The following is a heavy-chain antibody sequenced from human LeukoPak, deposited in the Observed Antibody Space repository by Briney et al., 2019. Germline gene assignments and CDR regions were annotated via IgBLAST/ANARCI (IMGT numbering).Heavy chain of an antibody. Sequence: GESLKISCKASGHSFTSYWIDWVRQMPGKGLEWMGIIYPADSDTRYSPSFQGQVTISADKSISTAYLQWSSLKASDTAMYYCARRRTGAGDAFDIWGQGTLVTVSS. J-gene: IGHJ3*02. D-gene: IGHD1-14*01. CDR3: ARRRTGAGDAFDI. V-gene: IGHV5-51*01. CDR1: GHSFTSYW. CDR2: IYPADSDT.